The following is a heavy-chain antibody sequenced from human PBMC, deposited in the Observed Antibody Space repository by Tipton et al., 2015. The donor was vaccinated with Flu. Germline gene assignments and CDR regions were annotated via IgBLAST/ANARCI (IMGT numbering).Heavy chain of an antibody. Sequence: QLVQSGAEVKKPGEFLRISCRASGYPFINYWIGWVRQMPGKGLEWMGIFYPGDADSRYSPSFQGQVTFSVDKSINTVYLQWNSLKASDSAIYYCARHINYGSGSYGFDPWGQGTLVTVSS. D-gene: IGHD3-10*01. CDR1: GYPFINYW. V-gene: IGHV5-51*01. CDR2: FYPGDADS. J-gene: IGHJ5*02. CDR3: ARHINYGSGSYGFDP.